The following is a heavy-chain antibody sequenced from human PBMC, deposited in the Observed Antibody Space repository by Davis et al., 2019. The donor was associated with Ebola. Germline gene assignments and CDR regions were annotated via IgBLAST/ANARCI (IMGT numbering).Heavy chain of an antibody. CDR2: TYYESKRYI. D-gene: IGHD5-12*01. CDR1: GDGVSSGA. V-gene: IGHV6-1*01. Sequence: PSETLSLTCAISGDGVSSGAWNWIRQSPSRGLEWLGRTYYESKRYIDYAPFVRSRITINPDTAKNQLSLQVDSVTPEDTAVYYCARGWLRTGMDVWGKGTTVTVSS. J-gene: IGHJ6*04. CDR3: ARGWLRTGMDV.